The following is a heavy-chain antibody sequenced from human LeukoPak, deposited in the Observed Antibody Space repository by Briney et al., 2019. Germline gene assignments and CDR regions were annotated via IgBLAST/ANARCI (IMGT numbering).Heavy chain of an antibody. CDR3: ASDLYNWNDGGFDP. J-gene: IGHJ5*02. Sequence: GASVKVSCKASGYTFTSYGISWVRQAPGQGLEWMGWISAYNGNTNYAQKLQGRVTMTTDTSTSTAYMELRSLRSDDTAVYYCASDLYNWNDGGFDPWGQGTLVTVPS. CDR1: GYTFTSYG. V-gene: IGHV1-18*01. D-gene: IGHD1-20*01. CDR2: ISAYNGNT.